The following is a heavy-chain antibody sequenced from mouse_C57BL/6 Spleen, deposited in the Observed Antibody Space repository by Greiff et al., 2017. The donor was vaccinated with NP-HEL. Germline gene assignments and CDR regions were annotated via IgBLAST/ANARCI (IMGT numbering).Heavy chain of an antibody. V-gene: IGHV1-26*01. CDR1: GYTFTDYY. CDR3: ARSDSNYVGDY. D-gene: IGHD2-5*01. Sequence: VQLQQSGPELVKPGASVKISCKASGYTFTDYYMNWVKQSHGKSLEWIGDINPNNGGTSYNQKFKGKATLTVDKSSSTAYMELRSLTSEDSAVYYCARSDSNYVGDYWGQGTSVTVSS. CDR2: INPNNGGT. J-gene: IGHJ4*01.